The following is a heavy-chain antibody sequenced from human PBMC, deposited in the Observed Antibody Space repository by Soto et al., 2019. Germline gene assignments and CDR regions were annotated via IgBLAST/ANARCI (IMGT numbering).Heavy chain of an antibody. CDR1: GGTFSSYA. CDR3: ARDFNGGQGGYFDY. Sequence: QVQLVQSGAEVKKPGSSVKVSCKASGGTFSSYAISWVRQAPGQGLEWMGGIIPIFGTANYAQKFQGRVTITADESTSTAYMELSSLRSEDTAMYYCARDFNGGQGGYFDYWGQGTLVTVSS. J-gene: IGHJ4*02. CDR2: IIPIFGTA. V-gene: IGHV1-69*01. D-gene: IGHD2-15*01.